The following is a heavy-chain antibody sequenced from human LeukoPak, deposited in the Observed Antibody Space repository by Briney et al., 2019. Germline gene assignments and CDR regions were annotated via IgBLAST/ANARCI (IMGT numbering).Heavy chain of an antibody. D-gene: IGHD1-26*01. J-gene: IGHJ6*02. CDR3: ARHLLYRNYYYSMDV. CDR2: IYYSGST. V-gene: IGHV4-59*08. Sequence: PSETLSLTCTVSGGSISSYYWSWIRQPPGKGLEWIGYIYYSGSTNYNPSLKSRVTISVDTSKNQFSLKLSSVTAADTAVYYCARHLLYRNYYYSMDVWGQGTTVTVSS. CDR1: GGSISSYY.